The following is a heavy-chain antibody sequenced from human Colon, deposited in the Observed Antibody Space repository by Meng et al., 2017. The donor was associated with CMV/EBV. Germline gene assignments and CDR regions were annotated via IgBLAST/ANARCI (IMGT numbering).Heavy chain of an antibody. D-gene: IGHD5-24*01. Sequence: GGSLRLSCAASGFSLNNYAMIWVRQTPGKGLEWVAFITYTSSLIYYADSVKGRFTISRDNSKETLYLQMNSLRAEDTAIFYCASETSGEKDFDYWGQGTVVTVSS. CDR3: ASETSGEKDFDY. CDR1: GFSLNNYA. V-gene: IGHV3-21*01. CDR2: ITYTSSLI. J-gene: IGHJ4*02.